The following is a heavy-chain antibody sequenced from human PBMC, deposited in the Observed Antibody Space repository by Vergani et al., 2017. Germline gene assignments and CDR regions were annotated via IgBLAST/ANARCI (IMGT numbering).Heavy chain of an antibody. J-gene: IGHJ6*03. Sequence: VQLAESGGGRVQPGRSLRLSCAASGFSFSSHAIHWVRQAPGKGLEWVAVISNDGSKKYYADSVKGRFTISRDNSKNTLELQMNSLRTQDTAVYYCAKAGSVTSGSLQYNFYMDVWGKGTTVTVS. D-gene: IGHD3-10*01. V-gene: IGHV3-30*18. CDR2: ISNDGSKK. CDR1: GFSFSSHA. CDR3: AKAGSVTSGSLQYNFYMDV.